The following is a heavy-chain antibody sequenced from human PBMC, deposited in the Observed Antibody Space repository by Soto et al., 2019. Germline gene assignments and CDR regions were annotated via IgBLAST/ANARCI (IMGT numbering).Heavy chain of an antibody. Sequence: SETLSLTCTVSGGSISSGGYYWSWIRQHPGKGLEWIGYIYYSGSTSYNPSLKSRVTISVDTSKNQFSLKLSSVTAADTAVYYCARAIGGTTVTFFYGMDVWGQGTTVTVSS. J-gene: IGHJ6*02. CDR2: IYYSGST. D-gene: IGHD4-17*01. V-gene: IGHV4-31*03. CDR3: ARAIGGTTVTFFYGMDV. CDR1: GGSISSGGYY.